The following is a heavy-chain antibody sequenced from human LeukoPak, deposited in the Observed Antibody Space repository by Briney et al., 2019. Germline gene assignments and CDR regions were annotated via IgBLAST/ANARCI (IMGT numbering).Heavy chain of an antibody. Sequence: ASVKVSCKASGYTFTSNYIHWVRQAPGQGLEWMGIINPSGGSTSYAQKFQGRVTMTRDTSTSTVYMELSSLRSEDTAVYYCARERVAAGAFDYRGQGTLVTVSS. CDR3: ARERVAAGAFDY. CDR1: GYTFTSNY. D-gene: IGHD6-13*01. J-gene: IGHJ4*02. CDR2: INPSGGST. V-gene: IGHV1-46*01.